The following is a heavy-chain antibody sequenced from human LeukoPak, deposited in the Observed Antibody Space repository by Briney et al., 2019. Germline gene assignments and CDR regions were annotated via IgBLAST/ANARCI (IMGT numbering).Heavy chain of an antibody. Sequence: SETLSLTCTVSGGSISSYYWSWIRQPPGKGLECIGYIYYSGSTNYNPSLKSRVTISVETSKNECSLKLRSVTAADTAVYYCARVTGYRIEDYFDYWGQGTLVTVSS. CDR3: ARVTGYRIEDYFDY. D-gene: IGHD6-13*01. V-gene: IGHV4-59*01. CDR2: IYYSGST. J-gene: IGHJ4*02. CDR1: GGSISSYY.